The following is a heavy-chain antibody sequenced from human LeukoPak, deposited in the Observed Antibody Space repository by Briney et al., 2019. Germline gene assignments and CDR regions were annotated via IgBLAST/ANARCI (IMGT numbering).Heavy chain of an antibody. Sequence: SETLSLTCSVSGGSVSSYYWSWVRQTPGKGLEWIGYISHTETTDYGPSLRSRVTMSLDTSKNQFSLKVSSVTAADTAVYYCARDKTIGSGYCDYWDQGTLVTVSS. CDR3: ARDKTIGSGYCDY. J-gene: IGHJ4*02. D-gene: IGHD3-22*01. CDR2: ISHTETT. CDR1: GGSVSSYY. V-gene: IGHV4-59*02.